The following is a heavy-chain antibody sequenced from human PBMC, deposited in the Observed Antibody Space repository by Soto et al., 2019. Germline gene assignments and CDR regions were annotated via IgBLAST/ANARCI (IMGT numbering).Heavy chain of an antibody. Sequence: PGGSLRLSCAASGFTFSSYAMSWVRQAPGKGLEWVSAISGSGGSTYYADSVKGRFTISRDNSKNTLYLQMNSLRAEDTAVYYCAKDTWGTYYDSSGYPGYWGQGTLVTVSS. J-gene: IGHJ4*02. V-gene: IGHV3-23*01. D-gene: IGHD3-22*01. CDR2: ISGSGGST. CDR3: AKDTWGTYYDSSGYPGY. CDR1: GFTFSSYA.